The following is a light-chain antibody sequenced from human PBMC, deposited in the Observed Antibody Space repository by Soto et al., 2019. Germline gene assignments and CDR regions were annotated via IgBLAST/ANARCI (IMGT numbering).Light chain of an antibody. CDR2: DVS. Sequence: QSVPTQPASVSESPVQSLTISCTGTSSDVGGYNYVSWYQQHPGKAPKLMIYDVSNRPSGVSNRFSGSKSGNTASLTISGLQAEDEADYYCSSYTSSSTPPYVFGTGTKVTVL. CDR3: SSYTSSSTPPYV. V-gene: IGLV2-14*01. J-gene: IGLJ1*01. CDR1: SSDVGGYNY.